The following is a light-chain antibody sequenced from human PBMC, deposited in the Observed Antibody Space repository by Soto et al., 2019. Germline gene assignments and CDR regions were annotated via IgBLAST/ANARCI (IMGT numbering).Light chain of an antibody. CDR3: WSSGGSPTYV. J-gene: IGLJ1*01. V-gene: IGLV2-23*02. Sequence: QSVLTQPASVSGSPGQSITISCTGTSINVGSYKLVSWYQQRPGKAPKLMIFEVNKRPSGVSNRFSGSKSGNPASLKISGLKVEDEADYYCWSSGGSPTYVFGTGTKLTVL. CDR1: SINVGSYKL. CDR2: EVN.